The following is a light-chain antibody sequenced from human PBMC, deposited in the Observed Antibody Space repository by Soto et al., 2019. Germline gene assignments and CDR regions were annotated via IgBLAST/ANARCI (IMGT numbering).Light chain of an antibody. CDR1: QSVSSSY. V-gene: IGKV3-20*01. Sequence: EIELTQSPGTLSLSPGERATLSCRASQSVSSSYLAWYQQKPGQAPRLLIYGASSRDTGIPDRFSVSGSGTDFTLTISRLEPEDWAVYYCQQYGSSPPWTFGQGTKVEIK. J-gene: IGKJ1*01. CDR3: QQYGSSPPWT. CDR2: GAS.